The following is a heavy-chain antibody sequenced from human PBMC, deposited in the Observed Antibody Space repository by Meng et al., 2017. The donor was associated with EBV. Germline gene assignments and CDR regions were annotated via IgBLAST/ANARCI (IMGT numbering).Heavy chain of an antibody. V-gene: IGHV1-69*01. CDR2: IIPLFHTT. J-gene: IGHJ4*02. CDR1: GGILRSLA. Sequence: QVLLVPAGAAVKGPGSVVEVACTAPGGILRSLAIRWVRQAPGQGLEWMGGIIPLFHTTNYAQKFQGRLHIIADESSATTYMELSSLRSEDTAIYYCASAEHYGDYVFEYWGQGTLVTVSS. D-gene: IGHD4-17*01. CDR3: ASAEHYGDYVFEY.